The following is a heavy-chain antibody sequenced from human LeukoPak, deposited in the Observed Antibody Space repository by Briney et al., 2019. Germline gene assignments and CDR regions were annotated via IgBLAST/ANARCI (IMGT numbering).Heavy chain of an antibody. CDR3: ARGNRDSSGFYYYYGMDA. Sequence: GGSLRLSCGASGFTFDDYAMFWVRLGPGKGLEWVSGISWDSKNIGYAASVKGRFTISRDNAKNSLYLQMNSLRGDDTAFYYCARGNRDSSGFYYYYGMDAWGQGTTVTVSS. V-gene: IGHV3-9*01. J-gene: IGHJ6*02. CDR2: ISWDSKNI. D-gene: IGHD6-19*01. CDR1: GFTFDDYA.